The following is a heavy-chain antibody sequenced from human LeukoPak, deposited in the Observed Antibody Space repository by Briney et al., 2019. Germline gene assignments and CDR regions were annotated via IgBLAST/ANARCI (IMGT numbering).Heavy chain of an antibody. CDR3: ARRFAATLAFDY. CDR1: GFTFSDYY. D-gene: IGHD2-15*01. CDR2: ISSSGSTI. V-gene: IGHV3-11*01. J-gene: IGHJ4*02. Sequence: GGSLRLSCAASGFTFSDYYMSWIREAPGRGLEWVLYISSSGSTIYYADCVKGRFTISRDNAKNSLYLQMNSLRAEDTAVYYCARRFAATLAFDYWGQGTLVTVSS.